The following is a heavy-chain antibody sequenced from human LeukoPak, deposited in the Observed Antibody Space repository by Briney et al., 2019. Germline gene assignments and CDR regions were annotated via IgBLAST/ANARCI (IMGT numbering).Heavy chain of an antibody. J-gene: IGHJ4*02. Sequence: PGGSLRLSCAPSGFTFSIYGMHCVRHAPGKGREGVAFIQYDQSNKYYAHSVKGRLTHPRDKSKQTLYLQMNSLRAKHTAVYYCANDGLFWIQAGSHFDYWGQGTLVTVSS. CDR1: GFTFSIYG. V-gene: IGHV3-30*02. CDR2: IQYDQSNK. D-gene: IGHD5-18*01. CDR3: ANDGLFWIQAGSHFDY.